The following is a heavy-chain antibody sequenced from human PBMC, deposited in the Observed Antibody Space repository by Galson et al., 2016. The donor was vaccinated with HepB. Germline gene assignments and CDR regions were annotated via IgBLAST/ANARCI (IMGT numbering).Heavy chain of an antibody. CDR3: ARDSDTSWLHWYFDL. Sequence: SLRLSCAASGFMFSSYWMSWVRQAPGKGLEWVANLNKDGSEKYYMDSVKGRFTISRDNAKNSLYLQMNSLRAEDTAVYCCARDSDTSWLHWYFDLWGRGTLVTVSS. J-gene: IGHJ2*01. CDR1: GFMFSSYW. V-gene: IGHV3-7*01. D-gene: IGHD1-26*01. CDR2: LNKDGSEK.